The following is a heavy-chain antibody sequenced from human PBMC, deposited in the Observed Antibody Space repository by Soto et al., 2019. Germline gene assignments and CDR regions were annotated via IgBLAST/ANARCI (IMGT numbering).Heavy chain of an antibody. CDR2: IYYSGST. V-gene: IGHV4-39*01. CDR3: ARHETGYSSSWSHYYYYMDV. Sequence: SETLSLTCTVSGFSISSSSYYGGWIRQPPGKGLEWIGSIYYSGSTYYNPSLKSRVTISVDTSKNQFSLKLSSVTAADTAVYYCARHETGYSSSWSHYYYYMDVWGKGTTVTVSS. CDR1: GFSISSSSYY. J-gene: IGHJ6*03. D-gene: IGHD6-13*01.